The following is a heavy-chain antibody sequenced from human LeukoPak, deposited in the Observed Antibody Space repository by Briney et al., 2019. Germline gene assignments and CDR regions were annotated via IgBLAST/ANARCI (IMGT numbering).Heavy chain of an antibody. CDR3: ARDPIWASSWYRGGFDY. V-gene: IGHV1-18*01. J-gene: IGHJ4*02. Sequence: ASVKVSCKASGYTFTSYGISWVRQAPGQGLEWMGWISAYNGNTNYAQNLQGRVTMTTDTSTSTAYMELRSLRFDDTAVYYCARDPIWASSWYRGGFDYWGQGTLVTVSS. CDR1: GYTFTSYG. CDR2: ISAYNGNT. D-gene: IGHD6-13*01.